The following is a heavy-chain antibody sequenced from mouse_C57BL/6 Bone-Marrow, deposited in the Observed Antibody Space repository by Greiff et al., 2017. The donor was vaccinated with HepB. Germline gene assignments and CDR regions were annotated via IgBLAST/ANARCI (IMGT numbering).Heavy chain of an antibody. Sequence: EVQRVESEGGLVQPGSSMKLSCTASGFTFSDYYMAWVRHVPEKGLEWVANINYDGSSTYYLDSLKSRFIISRDNAKNILYLQMSSLKSEDTATYYCARDDYDRYFDVWGTGTTVTVSS. D-gene: IGHD2-4*01. CDR2: INYDGSST. J-gene: IGHJ1*03. V-gene: IGHV5-16*01. CDR3: ARDDYDRYFDV. CDR1: GFTFSDYY.